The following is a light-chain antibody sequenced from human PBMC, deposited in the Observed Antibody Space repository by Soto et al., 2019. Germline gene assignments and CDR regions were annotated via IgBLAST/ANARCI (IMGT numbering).Light chain of an antibody. CDR3: SSYTASTTPYV. V-gene: IGLV2-14*01. Sequence: QSVLTQPASVSGSPGQSITISCTGTSNDVGGYNYVSWYQHHPGKAPKLMIYEVSNRPSGVSNRFSGSKSGITASLTISGLQAEDEADYYCSSYTASTTPYVFGTGTKVTVL. CDR2: EVS. J-gene: IGLJ1*01. CDR1: SNDVGGYNY.